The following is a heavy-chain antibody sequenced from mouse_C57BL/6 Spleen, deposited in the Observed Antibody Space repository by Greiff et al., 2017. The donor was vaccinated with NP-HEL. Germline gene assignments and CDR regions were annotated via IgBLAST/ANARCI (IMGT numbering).Heavy chain of an antibody. D-gene: IGHD2-12*01. Sequence: QVQLQQSGPELVKPGASVKISCKASGYAFTSSWMNWVKQRPGQGLEWIGRIYPGDGDTNYNGKFKGKATLTADKSSSTAYMQLSSLTSDDSAVYFCARTYYSGNRAMDYWGQGTSVTVSA. CDR1: GYAFTSSW. CDR2: IYPGDGDT. J-gene: IGHJ4*01. CDR3: ARTYYSGNRAMDY. V-gene: IGHV1-82*01.